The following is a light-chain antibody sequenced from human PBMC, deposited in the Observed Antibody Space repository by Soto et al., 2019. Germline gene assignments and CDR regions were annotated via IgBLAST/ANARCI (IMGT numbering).Light chain of an antibody. CDR1: SSDVGGYNY. V-gene: IGLV2-14*03. Sequence: QSALTQPASVSGSPGQSITISCTGTSSDVGGYNYVSWYQHHPGKALKVLIYDVNHRPSGVSNRFSGSKSGSTASLTISRLQAEDEADYFCCSYTSSSAVIFGGGTKLTVL. CDR2: DVN. J-gene: IGLJ2*01. CDR3: CSYTSSSAVI.